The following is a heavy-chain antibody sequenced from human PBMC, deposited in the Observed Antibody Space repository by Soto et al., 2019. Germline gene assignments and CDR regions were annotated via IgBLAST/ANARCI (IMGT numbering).Heavy chain of an antibody. CDR2: INHSGST. V-gene: IGHV4-34*01. D-gene: IGHD4-17*01. Sequence: QVQLQQWGAGLLKPSETLSLTCAVYGGSFSGYYWSWIRQPPGKGLEWIGEINHSGSTNYNPSLKSRVTISVDTSKNQFSLKLSYVTAADTAVYYCARGRITTANWFDPWGQGTLVTVSS. J-gene: IGHJ5*02. CDR1: GGSFSGYY. CDR3: ARGRITTANWFDP.